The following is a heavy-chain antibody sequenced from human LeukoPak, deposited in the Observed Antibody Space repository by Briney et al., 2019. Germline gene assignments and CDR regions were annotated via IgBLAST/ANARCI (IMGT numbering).Heavy chain of an antibody. Sequence: GASVKVSCKASGYTFTGYNMHWVRQAPGQGLEWLGWINPNTGGTNYAEKFQGRVTMTRATSISTAYIELSRLRSDDTAVYYCARDSALAVAGTSPGYWGQGTLVTVSS. V-gene: IGHV1-2*02. CDR2: INPNTGGT. CDR3: ARDSALAVAGTSPGY. J-gene: IGHJ4*02. CDR1: GYTFTGYN. D-gene: IGHD6-19*01.